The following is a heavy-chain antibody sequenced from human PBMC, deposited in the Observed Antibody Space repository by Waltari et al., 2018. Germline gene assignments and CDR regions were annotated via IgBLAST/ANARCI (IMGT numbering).Heavy chain of an antibody. V-gene: IGHV1-69*14. J-gene: IGHJ6*03. CDR3: ARVVPAAIPGEDYYYYYMDV. Sequence: QVQLVQSGAEVKKPGSSVKVSCKASGGTFSSYAISWVRPAPGQGLEWMGRTIPIFGTANYAQKYQGRVTITADKSTSTAYMERSSLRSEDTAVYYCARVVPAAIPGEDYYYYYMDVWGKGTTVTVSS. D-gene: IGHD2-2*01. CDR1: GGTFSSYA. CDR2: TIPIFGTA.